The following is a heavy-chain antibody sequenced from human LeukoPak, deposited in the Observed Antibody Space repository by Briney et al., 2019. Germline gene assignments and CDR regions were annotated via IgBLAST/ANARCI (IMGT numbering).Heavy chain of an antibody. V-gene: IGHV1-69*05. CDR3: ARDVWGSSRDDY. D-gene: IGHD3-16*01. Sequence: SVKVSCKASGGTFSSYAISWVRQAPGQGLEWMGRIIPIFSTANYAQKFQGRVTITTDESTSTAYMELSSLRSEDTAVYYCARDVWGSSRDDYWGQGTLVTVSS. CDR1: GGTFSSYA. CDR2: IIPIFSTA. J-gene: IGHJ4*02.